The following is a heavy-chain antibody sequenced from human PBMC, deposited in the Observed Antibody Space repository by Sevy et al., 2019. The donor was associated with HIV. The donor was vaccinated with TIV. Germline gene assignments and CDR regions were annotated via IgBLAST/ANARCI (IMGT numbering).Heavy chain of an antibody. Sequence: GGSLRLSCAASGFTFSSYPMHWVRQAPGKGLEWVAVISYDGSNKYNADSVKGGLTISRDNSKNRLDVQMKSLRAEDTAVFYCGRDRGMGNYYDSSGSIDYWGQGTLVTVSS. V-gene: IGHV3-30*04. CDR2: ISYDGSNK. D-gene: IGHD3-22*01. CDR3: GRDRGMGNYYDSSGSIDY. J-gene: IGHJ4*02. CDR1: GFTFSSYP.